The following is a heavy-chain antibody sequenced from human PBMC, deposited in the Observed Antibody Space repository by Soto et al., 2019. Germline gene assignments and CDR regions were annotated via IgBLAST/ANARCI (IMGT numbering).Heavy chain of an antibody. CDR3: AKWAYRNNWYED. Sequence: QVQLVESGGAVVQPGRYLSLSCVVSGFTFSSYGMHWVRQAPGKGLEWVAGISYDGSNKYYADSVKGRFTISRDNSKNTLYLQMNSLRAEDTAVYYCAKWAYRNNWYEDWGQGTLVTVSS. CDR2: ISYDGSNK. J-gene: IGHJ5*02. CDR1: GFTFSSYG. D-gene: IGHD2-21*01. V-gene: IGHV3-30*18.